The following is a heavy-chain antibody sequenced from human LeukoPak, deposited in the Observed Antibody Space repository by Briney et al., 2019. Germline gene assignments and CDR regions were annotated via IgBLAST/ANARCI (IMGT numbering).Heavy chain of an antibody. V-gene: IGHV3-30-3*01. Sequence: PGGSLRLSCAASGFTFSSYAMHAVRQAPGKGLEGVAVISYDGSNKYYADSVKGRFTISRDNSKNTLYLQMNSLRAEDTAVYYCARVREGIAVAATDYWGQGTLVTVSS. CDR2: ISYDGSNK. CDR3: ARVREGIAVAATDY. D-gene: IGHD6-19*01. J-gene: IGHJ4*02. CDR1: GFTFSSYA.